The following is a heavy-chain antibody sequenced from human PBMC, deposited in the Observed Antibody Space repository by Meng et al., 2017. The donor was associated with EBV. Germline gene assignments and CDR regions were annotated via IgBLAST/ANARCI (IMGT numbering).Heavy chain of an antibody. CDR1: GGPFRYYA. CDR2: FLPRLGAP. Sequence: QRRLVRSAAEVKKPGSSVKVSCKTSGGPFRYYAISWVRQAPGQGLEWLGGFLPRLGAPNYAQKFHGRVKITADESTSTHYMDLSSLRSEDTAIYYCASESGRGYTPDYWGQGTLVTVSS. D-gene: IGHD3-10*01. CDR3: ASESGRGYTPDY. J-gene: IGHJ4*02. V-gene: IGHV1-69*01.